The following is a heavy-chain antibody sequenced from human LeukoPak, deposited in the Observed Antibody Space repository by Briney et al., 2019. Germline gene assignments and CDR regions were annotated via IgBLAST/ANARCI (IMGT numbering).Heavy chain of an antibody. Sequence: GRSLRLSCAASGLTFRTYGMHWVRQAPGKGLEWVAAIFYDVSTKKYADSVKGRFTISRDNSKNTLYLQMNSLRAEDTAVYYCARWSVAGIYYYYYGMDVWGQGTTVTVSS. CDR3: ARWSVAGIYYYYYGMDV. CDR2: IFYDVSTK. J-gene: IGHJ6*02. V-gene: IGHV3-33*01. D-gene: IGHD6-19*01. CDR1: GLTFRTYG.